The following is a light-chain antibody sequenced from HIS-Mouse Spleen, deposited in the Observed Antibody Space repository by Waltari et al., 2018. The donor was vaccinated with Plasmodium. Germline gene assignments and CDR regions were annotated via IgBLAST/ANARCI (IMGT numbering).Light chain of an antibody. Sequence: SYELTQPPSLSVSPAQTARIPFSADALPKTYSSWYQQKYGPAPVLVIYEDSKRPSGIPERFSGSSSGTMATLTISGAQVEDEADYYCYSTDSSGNHRVFGGGTKLTVL. V-gene: IGLV3-10*01. CDR1: ALPKTY. J-gene: IGLJ3*02. CDR2: EDS. CDR3: YSTDSSGNHRV.